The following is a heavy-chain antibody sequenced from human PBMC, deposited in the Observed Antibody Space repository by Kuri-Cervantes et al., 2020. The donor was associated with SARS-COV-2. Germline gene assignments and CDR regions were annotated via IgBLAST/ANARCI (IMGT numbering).Heavy chain of an antibody. CDR1: GFTFSSYD. CDR2: IGTAGDT. CDR3: ARGEAIGVEPAGIDY. V-gene: IGHV3-13*04. J-gene: IGHJ4*02. Sequence: GESLKISCAASGFTFSSYDMHWVRQATGKGLEWVSAIGTAGDTYYPGSVKGRFTISRDNSKNTLYLQMGSLRAEDMAVYYCARGEAIGVEPAGIDYWGQGTLVTVSS. D-gene: IGHD2-2*02.